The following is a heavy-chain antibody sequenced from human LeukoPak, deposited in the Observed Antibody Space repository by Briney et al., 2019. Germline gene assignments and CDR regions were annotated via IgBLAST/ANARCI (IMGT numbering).Heavy chain of an antibody. CDR3: ARRRGNTSGFQGYYFDY. Sequence: SETLSLTCTVSGGSVSSGDYYWSWIRQLPGKGLEWIGYIYYSGNTYYNPSLKSRLTISVDTSKNQFSLKLSSVTAADTAVYYCARRRGNTSGFQGYYFDYWGQGTLVTVSS. V-gene: IGHV4-31*03. CDR2: IYYSGNT. CDR1: GGSVSSGDYY. D-gene: IGHD6-19*01. J-gene: IGHJ4*02.